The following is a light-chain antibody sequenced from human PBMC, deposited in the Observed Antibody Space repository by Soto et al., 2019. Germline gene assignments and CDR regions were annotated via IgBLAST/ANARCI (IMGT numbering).Light chain of an antibody. CDR2: ASS. J-gene: IGKJ3*01. Sequence: IQLTQSPASLSASVGDRVIITCRASQDISSYLAWYQQEPGKAPKLLIYASSTLQPGVPSRFSGSGSGTDFTLTISTLQPEDFATYFCQHLNSYIPLFTFGPGTKVNRK. CDR3: QHLNSYIPLFT. V-gene: IGKV1-9*01. CDR1: QDISSY.